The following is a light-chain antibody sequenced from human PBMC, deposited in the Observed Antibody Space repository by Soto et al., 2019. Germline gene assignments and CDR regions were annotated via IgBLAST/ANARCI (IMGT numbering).Light chain of an antibody. V-gene: IGKV1-6*01. J-gene: IGKJ4*01. CDR1: QGIRND. CDR3: QQDYSYPLT. CDR2: AAS. Sequence: AIPMTQSPSSLSASVGDRVTITCRASQGIRNDLGWYQQKPGKAPKLLIYAASGLQSGVPLRFSGSGSGTDFTLTISSLQPEDFATYYCQQDYSYPLTFGGGTKVEIK.